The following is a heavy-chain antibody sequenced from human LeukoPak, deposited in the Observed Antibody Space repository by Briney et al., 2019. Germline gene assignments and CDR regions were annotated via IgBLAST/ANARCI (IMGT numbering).Heavy chain of an antibody. Sequence: SETLSLTCTVSGGSISSSSYYWGWIRQPPGKGLEWIGYIYYSGSTNYNPSLKSRVTISVDTSKNQFSLKLSSVTAADTAVYYCARAIGNTAMVTYYYYYYMDVWGKGTTVTVSS. CDR1: GGSISSSSYY. D-gene: IGHD5-18*01. CDR3: ARAIGNTAMVTYYYYYYMDV. CDR2: IYYSGST. J-gene: IGHJ6*03. V-gene: IGHV4-61*05.